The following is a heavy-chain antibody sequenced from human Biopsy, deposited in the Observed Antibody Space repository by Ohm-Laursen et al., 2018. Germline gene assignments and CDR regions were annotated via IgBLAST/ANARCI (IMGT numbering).Heavy chain of an antibody. CDR3: GNEVHGRDY. D-gene: IGHD2-15*01. CDR2: INQAGTT. CDR1: GKTFSDYQ. J-gene: IGHJ4*02. Sequence: SETLSLTCAVFGKTFSDYQWRWIRQPPGKGLEWIGQINQAGTTNYNPSLKSRVSISADASKYEFSRRLTSVTAEDTAVYLCGNEVHGRDYWGLGAQVTVSS. V-gene: IGHV4-34*08.